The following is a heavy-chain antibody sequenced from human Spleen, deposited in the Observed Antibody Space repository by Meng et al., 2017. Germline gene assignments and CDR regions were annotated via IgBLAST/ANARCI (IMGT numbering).Heavy chain of an antibody. CDR1: GFMLSSYA. CDR2: ISYGSDSR. V-gene: IGHV3-23*01. D-gene: IGHD3-16*01. J-gene: IGHJ4*02. CDR3: ARSPIDKYDLSALPLDY. Sequence: GESLKISCAASGFMLSSYAMSWVRQAPGKGLEWVSGISYGSDSRYSADSVKGRFTISRDNSKNTVFLQINSLRVEDTAVYYCARSPIDKYDLSALPLDYWGQGTLVTVSS.